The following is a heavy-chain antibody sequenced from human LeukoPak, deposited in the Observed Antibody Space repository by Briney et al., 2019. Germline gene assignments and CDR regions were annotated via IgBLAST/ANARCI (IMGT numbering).Heavy chain of an antibody. J-gene: IGHJ4*02. Sequence: NTSETLSLTCTVSGGSISSYYWSWIRQPPGKGLEWTGYIDYRGTTNYNPSLKSRVTISVDPSKSQFSLRLSSVTAADTAVYYCARGWGYCSGGNCYFTYFDYWGQGALVTVSS. CDR3: ARGWGYCSGGNCYFTYFDY. V-gene: IGHV4-59*01. D-gene: IGHD2-15*01. CDR1: GGSISSYY. CDR2: IDYRGTT.